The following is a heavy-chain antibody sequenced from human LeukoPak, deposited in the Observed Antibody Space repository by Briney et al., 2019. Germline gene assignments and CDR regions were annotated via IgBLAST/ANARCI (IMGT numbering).Heavy chain of an antibody. CDR2: ISSSGSYI. CDR1: GFTFSSYT. D-gene: IGHD5-12*01. J-gene: IGHJ4*02. V-gene: IGHV3-21*06. Sequence: GGSLRLSCAVFGFTFSSYTMNWVRQAPGKGLEWVSSISSSGSYIYYADSLKGRFTISRDNAKNSLYLQMNSLRAEDTAVYYCARPGYSGYIIGYYFDYWGQGTLVTVSS. CDR3: ARPGYSGYIIGYYFDY.